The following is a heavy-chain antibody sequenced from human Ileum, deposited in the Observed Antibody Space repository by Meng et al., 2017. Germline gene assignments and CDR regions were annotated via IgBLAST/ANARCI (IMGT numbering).Heavy chain of an antibody. Sequence: QVQLVESGGCVVPPGRSLRLSCAASGFTFSTYDLHWVRQAPGKGLEWVALIAYDGSNKYYADSVKGRFIISRDNSRSTLYLQMNSLRVEDTAVYYCAAIISMKVDWGQGTLVTVSS. D-gene: IGHD3-22*01. CDR2: IAYDGSNK. V-gene: IGHV3-30-3*01. J-gene: IGHJ4*02. CDR3: AAIISMKVD. CDR1: GFTFSTYD.